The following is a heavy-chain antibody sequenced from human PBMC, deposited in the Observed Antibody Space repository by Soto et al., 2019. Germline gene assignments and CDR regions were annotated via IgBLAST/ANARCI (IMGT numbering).Heavy chain of an antibody. Sequence: QVHLVESGGGVVQPGRSLRLSCAASGFIFTTYAMHWVRQAPGKGLEWVAVISYDGNHEYYADSVRGRFTISRDNSKNTLYLQMDSLRADDTARYYCARSSVAVTCGYYFDYWGQGALVTVSS. D-gene: IGHD6-19*01. CDR3: ARSSVAVTCGYYFDY. CDR2: ISYDGNHE. V-gene: IGHV3-30-3*01. CDR1: GFIFTTYA. J-gene: IGHJ4*02.